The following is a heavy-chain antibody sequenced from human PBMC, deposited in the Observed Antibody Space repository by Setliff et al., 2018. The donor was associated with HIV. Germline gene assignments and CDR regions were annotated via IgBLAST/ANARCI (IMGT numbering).Heavy chain of an antibody. CDR3: ARDGIAAANYYYYMDV. Sequence: LSLTCTVSGFTLSDYYMSWIRQAPGKGLEWVSYISSSGSTIYYADSVKGRFTISRDNAKNSLYLQMKSLRAEDTAVYYCARDGIAAANYYYYMDVWGKGTTVTVSS. CDR1: GFTLSDYY. V-gene: IGHV3-11*04. J-gene: IGHJ6*03. D-gene: IGHD6-13*01. CDR2: ISSSGSTI.